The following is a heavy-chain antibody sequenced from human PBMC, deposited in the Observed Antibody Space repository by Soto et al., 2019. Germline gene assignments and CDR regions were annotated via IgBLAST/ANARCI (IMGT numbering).Heavy chain of an antibody. CDR3: HIVVVTAMEMYYFDY. V-gene: IGHV1-69*13. Sequence: AVKVSCKASGGTFSSYAISWVRQAPGQGREGMGGIIPIFGTANYAQKFQGRVTITADESTSTAYMELSSLRSEDTAVYYCHIVVVTAMEMYYFDYWGQGTLVTVSS. CDR1: GGTFSSYA. CDR2: IIPIFGTA. J-gene: IGHJ4*02. D-gene: IGHD2-21*02.